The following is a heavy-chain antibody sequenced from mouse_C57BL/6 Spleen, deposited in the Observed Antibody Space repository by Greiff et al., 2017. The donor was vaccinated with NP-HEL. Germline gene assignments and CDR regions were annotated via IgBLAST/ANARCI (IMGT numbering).Heavy chain of an antibody. Sequence: EVHLVESAGGLVQPGSSMKLSCTASGFTFSDYYMAWVRQVPEKGLEWVANINYDGSSTYYLDSLKSRFIISRDNAKNILYLQMSSLKSEDTATYYCARDLTGKGYFDYWGQGTTLTVSS. CDR1: GFTFSDYY. CDR2: INYDGSST. J-gene: IGHJ2*01. D-gene: IGHD4-1*01. V-gene: IGHV5-16*01. CDR3: ARDLTGKGYFDY.